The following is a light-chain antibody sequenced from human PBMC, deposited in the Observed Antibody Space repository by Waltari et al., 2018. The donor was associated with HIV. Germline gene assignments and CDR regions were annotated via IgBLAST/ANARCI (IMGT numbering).Light chain of an antibody. Sequence: QSVLTQPPSVSGAPGQRVTISCTGSNPNTGAGYDAHWYQQLPGSAPKLLMFDNRKRPSGVPDRFSGSKSGTSASLVITGLQAADEAVYYCQSYDNSLSNVVFGGGTKLIVL. CDR2: DNR. CDR1: NPNTGAGYD. V-gene: IGLV1-40*01. J-gene: IGLJ2*01. CDR3: QSYDNSLSNVV.